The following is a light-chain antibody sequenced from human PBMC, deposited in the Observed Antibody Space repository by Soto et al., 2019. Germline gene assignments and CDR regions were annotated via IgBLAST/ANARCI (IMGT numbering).Light chain of an antibody. V-gene: IGLV2-8*01. CDR1: SSDVGAYNY. CDR3: TSYAGSNIWV. J-gene: IGLJ3*02. CDR2: EVS. Sequence: QSALTQPPSASGPPGQSVTISCTGTSSDVGAYNYVSWYQQYPGKAPKLMIYEVSKRPSGVPDRFSGSKSGKTASLTVSGLQPEDEAGYHCTSYAGSNIWVFGGGTKLTVL.